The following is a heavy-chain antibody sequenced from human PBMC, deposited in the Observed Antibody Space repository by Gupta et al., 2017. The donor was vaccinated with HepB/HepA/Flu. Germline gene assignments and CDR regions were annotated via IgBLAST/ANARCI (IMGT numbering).Heavy chain of an antibody. D-gene: IGHD3-10*01. CDR1: GFTFDDYA. V-gene: IGHV3-9*01. Sequence: EVQLVESGGGLVQPGRSLRLSCAASGFTFDDYAMHWVRQAPGKGLEWVSGISWNSGSIGYADSVKGRFTISRDNAKNSLYLQMNSLRAEDTALYYCAKVSGSYYNGNYYGMDVWGQGTTVTVSS. J-gene: IGHJ6*02. CDR2: ISWNSGSI. CDR3: AKVSGSYYNGNYYGMDV.